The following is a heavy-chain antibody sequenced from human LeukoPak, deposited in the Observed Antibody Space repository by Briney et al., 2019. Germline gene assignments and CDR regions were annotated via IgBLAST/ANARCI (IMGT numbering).Heavy chain of an antibody. J-gene: IGHJ4*02. Sequence: QSGGSLRLSCAASGFTFSSYAMSWVRQAPGKGLEWVSAIDDSTSRTFYADSVKGRFTISRDNSKNTMYLQMNSLRAEDTAVYYCARAAAVLLLDYWGQGTLVTVSS. CDR3: ARAAAVLLLDY. V-gene: IGHV3-23*01. CDR1: GFTFSSYA. CDR2: IDDSTSRT. D-gene: IGHD6-13*01.